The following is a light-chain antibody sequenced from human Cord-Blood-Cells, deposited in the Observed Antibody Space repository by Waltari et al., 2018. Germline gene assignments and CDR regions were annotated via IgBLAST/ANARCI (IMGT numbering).Light chain of an antibody. Sequence: DIQMTQSPSTLSSSVGDRVTITCRASQSISSWLAWYQQKPGKAPKLLIYDASSLESGVPSRFSGSGSGTEFTLTISSLQPDDFATYYCQQYKSYPYNFGQGTKLEIK. CDR1: QSISSW. V-gene: IGKV1-5*01. CDR2: DAS. CDR3: QQYKSYPYN. J-gene: IGKJ2*01.